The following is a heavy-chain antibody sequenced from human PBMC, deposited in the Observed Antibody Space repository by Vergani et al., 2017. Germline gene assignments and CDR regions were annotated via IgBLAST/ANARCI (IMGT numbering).Heavy chain of an antibody. Sequence: QVQLVQSGAEVKKPGSSVKVSCKASGGTFSSYAISWVRQAPGQGLEWMGGSIPIFGTANYAQKFQGRVTITADESTSTAYMELSSLRSEDTAVYYCARDRELGYGDPDAFDIWGQGTMVTVSS. CDR3: ARDRELGYGDPDAFDI. D-gene: IGHD4-17*01. V-gene: IGHV1-69*12. J-gene: IGHJ3*02. CDR2: SIPIFGTA. CDR1: GGTFSSYA.